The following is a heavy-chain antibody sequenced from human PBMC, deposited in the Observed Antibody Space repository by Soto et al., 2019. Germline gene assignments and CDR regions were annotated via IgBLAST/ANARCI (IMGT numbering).Heavy chain of an antibody. CDR2: ISAYNGNT. Sequence: VQLVQSGAEVKKPGASVKVSCKASGYTFTSYGISWVRQAPGQGLEWMGWISAYNGNTNYAQKLQGRVTMTTDTATSTAYMELRSLGSDDTAVYYCARYYYDSSGYPTDAFDILGQGTMVTVSS. CDR1: GYTFTSYG. V-gene: IGHV1-18*01. J-gene: IGHJ3*02. CDR3: ARYYYDSSGYPTDAFDI. D-gene: IGHD3-22*01.